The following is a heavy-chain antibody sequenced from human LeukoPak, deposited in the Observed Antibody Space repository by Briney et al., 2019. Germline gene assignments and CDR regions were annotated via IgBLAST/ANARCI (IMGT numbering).Heavy chain of an antibody. J-gene: IGHJ4*02. CDR1: GYTFTGYY. D-gene: IGHD5-18*01. V-gene: IGHV1-2*02. CDR3: AREEIRYCYGYDY. Sequence: ASVKVSCKASGYTFTGYYMYWVRQAPGQGLEWMGWINPNSGGTNYAQKFQGRVTMTRDTSISTAYMELSRLRSDDTAVYYCAREEIRYCYGYDYWGQGTLVTVSS. CDR2: INPNSGGT.